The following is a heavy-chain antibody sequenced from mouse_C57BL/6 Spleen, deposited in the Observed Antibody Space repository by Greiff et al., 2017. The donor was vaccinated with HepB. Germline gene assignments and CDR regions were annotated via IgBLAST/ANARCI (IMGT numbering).Heavy chain of an antibody. D-gene: IGHD1-1*01. J-gene: IGHJ4*01. CDR3: ARYYYGSSRYYAMDY. V-gene: IGHV1-19*01. Sequence: VQLQQSGPVLVKPGASVKMSCKASGYTFTDYYMNWVKQSHGKSLEWIGVINPYNGGTSYNQKFKGKATLTVDKSSSTAYMELNSLTSEDSAVYYCARYYYGSSRYYAMDYWGQGTSVTVSS. CDR1: GYTFTDYY. CDR2: INPYNGGT.